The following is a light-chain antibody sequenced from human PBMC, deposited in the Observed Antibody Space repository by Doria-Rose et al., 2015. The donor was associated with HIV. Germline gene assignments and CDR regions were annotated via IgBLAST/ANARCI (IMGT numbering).Light chain of an antibody. J-gene: IGKJ1*01. V-gene: IGKV1-5*03. CDR3: QQYNSYWT. CDR1: QSINIW. Sequence: TQSPSTLSASVGDRVTITCRASQSINIWLAWYQQKPGKAPKLLIYKASSLESGVPSRFSGSGSGTGFTLTISSLQPDDFATYYRQQYNSYWTFGQGTKVEIK. CDR2: KAS.